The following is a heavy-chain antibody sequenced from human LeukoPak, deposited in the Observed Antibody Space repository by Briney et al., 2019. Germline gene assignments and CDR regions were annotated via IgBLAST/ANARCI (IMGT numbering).Heavy chain of an antibody. D-gene: IGHD2-15*01. CDR1: GYTFTGYY. Sequence: SVKVSCKASGYTFTGYYMHWVRQAPGQGLEWMGWINPNSGGTNYAQKFQGRVTMTRDTSISTAYMELSRLRSDDTAVYYCARATVKGSGGSWAPVDYWGQGTLVTVSS. CDR3: ARATVKGSGGSWAPVDY. V-gene: IGHV1-2*02. J-gene: IGHJ4*02. CDR2: INPNSGGT.